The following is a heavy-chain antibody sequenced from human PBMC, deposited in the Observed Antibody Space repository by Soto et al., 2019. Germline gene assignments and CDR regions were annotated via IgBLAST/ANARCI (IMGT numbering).Heavy chain of an antibody. CDR2: IYYSGST. J-gene: IGHJ4*02. CDR1: GGSISSSSYY. CDR3: VRLADYDSSGYYLDY. D-gene: IGHD3-22*01. V-gene: IGHV4-39*01. Sequence: QLQLQESGPGLVKPSETLSLTCTVSGGSISSSSYYWGWIRQPPGKGLEWIGSIYYSGSTFYNPSLKVRVTISVDTSKNQFSLKLSSVTAADTAVHYCVRLADYDSSGYYLDYWGQGTLVTVSS.